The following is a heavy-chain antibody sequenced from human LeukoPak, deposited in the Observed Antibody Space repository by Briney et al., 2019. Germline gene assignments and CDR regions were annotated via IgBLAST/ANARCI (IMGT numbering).Heavy chain of an antibody. V-gene: IGHV4-38-2*01. CDR2: ISHTGST. CDR3: ARAFDY. Sequence: SETLSLTCAVSGYSISSGYYWGWIRQPPGKGLEWIGSISHTGSTYYNPSLKSRVTISMDTSKNQFSLNLNSVTAADTAVYYCARAFDYWGQGTLVTASS. CDR1: GYSISSGYY. J-gene: IGHJ4*02. D-gene: IGHD2/OR15-2a*01.